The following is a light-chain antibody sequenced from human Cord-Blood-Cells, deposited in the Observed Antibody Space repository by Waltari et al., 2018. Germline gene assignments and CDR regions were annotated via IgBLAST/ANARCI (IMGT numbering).Light chain of an antibody. Sequence: SYALTQPPSVSVSPGQTARHTCSGDALPKQYAYWYQQKPGQAPVLVIYKDSERPSGIPERFSGSSSGTTVTLTISGVQAEDEADYYCQSADSSGTYVFGTGTKVTVL. J-gene: IGLJ1*01. CDR2: KDS. CDR3: QSADSSGTYV. CDR1: ALPKQY. V-gene: IGLV3-25*03.